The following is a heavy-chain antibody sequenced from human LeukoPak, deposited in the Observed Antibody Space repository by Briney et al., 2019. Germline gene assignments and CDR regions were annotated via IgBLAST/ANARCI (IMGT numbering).Heavy chain of an antibody. Sequence: GGSLRLSCAVSGLTFSSSWMDWVRQAPGKGLEWVASINPDGNKKYSADSVKGRFTISRDDAENSLYLQMNSLRVEDTAFYYCARDLAYSRLDYWGQGMLVTVSS. D-gene: IGHD5-18*01. V-gene: IGHV3-7*01. CDR1: GLTFSSSW. CDR3: ARDLAYSRLDY. J-gene: IGHJ4*02. CDR2: INPDGNKK.